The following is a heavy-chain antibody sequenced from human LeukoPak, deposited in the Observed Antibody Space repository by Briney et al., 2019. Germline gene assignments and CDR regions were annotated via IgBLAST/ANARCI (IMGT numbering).Heavy chain of an antibody. V-gene: IGHV1-69*01. CDR2: IIPIFGTA. J-gene: IGHJ4*02. CDR3: ARDIDSSSWTYYFDY. D-gene: IGHD6-13*01. CDR1: GGTFSSYA. Sequence: VKVSCKASGGTFSSYAISWVRQAPGQGLEWMGGIIPIFGTANYAQKFQGRVTITADESTSTAYMELSSLRSEDTAVYYCARDIDSSSWTYYFDYWGQGTLVTVSS.